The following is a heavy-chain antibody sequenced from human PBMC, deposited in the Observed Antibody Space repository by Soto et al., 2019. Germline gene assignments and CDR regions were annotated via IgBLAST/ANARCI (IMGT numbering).Heavy chain of an antibody. Sequence: SETLSLTCAVYGGSFSGYYWSWIRQPPGKGLEWIGEINHSGSTNYNPSLKSRVTISVDTSKNQFSLKLSSVTAADTAVYYCARGYSELGIAVAGNFDYWGQGTLVTVSS. CDR1: GGSFSGYY. D-gene: IGHD6-19*01. J-gene: IGHJ4*02. CDR2: INHSGST. V-gene: IGHV4-34*01. CDR3: ARGYSELGIAVAGNFDY.